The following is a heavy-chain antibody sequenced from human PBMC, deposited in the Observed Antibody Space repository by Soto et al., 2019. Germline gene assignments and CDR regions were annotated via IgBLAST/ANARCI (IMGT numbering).Heavy chain of an antibody. D-gene: IGHD3-3*01. J-gene: IGHJ5*02. CDR1: GTSVSNYY. CDR2: VYYSGSP. V-gene: IGHV4-59*02. CDR3: AIDSGTYHFLSRQCNGGFVP. Sequence: PSETLSLTCSVSGTSVSNYYWSWIRQPPGKGLECIGHVYYSGSPNCNPSLNCRVTMSQDPSTNQRSLNLSSVTAGYTAIYYXAIDSGTYHFLSRQCNGGFVPRSQRILVTVSS.